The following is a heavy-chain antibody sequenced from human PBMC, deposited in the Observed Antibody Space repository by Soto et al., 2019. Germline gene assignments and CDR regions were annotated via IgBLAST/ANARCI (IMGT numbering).Heavy chain of an antibody. J-gene: IGHJ5*02. Sequence: ASVKVSCKASGYTFTGYYMHWVRQAPGQGLEWMGWINPNSGGTNYAQKFQGWVTMTRDTSISTAYMELSRLRSDDTAVYYCARDYDFWSGSPRIDPWGQGTLVTVSS. CDR2: INPNSGGT. D-gene: IGHD3-3*01. CDR3: ARDYDFWSGSPRIDP. CDR1: GYTFTGYY. V-gene: IGHV1-2*04.